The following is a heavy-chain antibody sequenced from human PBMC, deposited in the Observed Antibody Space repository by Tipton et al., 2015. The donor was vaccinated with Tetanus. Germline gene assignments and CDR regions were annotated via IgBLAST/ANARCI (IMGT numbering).Heavy chain of an antibody. CDR3: ARSGGRRYAFDI. D-gene: IGHD3-16*01. J-gene: IGHJ3*02. Sequence: GLVKPSETLSLTCTVSGGSISSSYWNWIRQPPGKGLEWIGYIFYSGSTDLNPSLKSRVTISVDTSNNLFSLKLTSVTTADTAVYYCARSGGRRYAFDIWGQGTMVTVSS. V-gene: IGHV4-59*01. CDR1: GGSISSSY. CDR2: IFYSGST.